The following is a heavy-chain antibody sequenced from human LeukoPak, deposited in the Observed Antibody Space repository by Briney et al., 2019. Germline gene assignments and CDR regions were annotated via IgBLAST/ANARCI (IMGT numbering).Heavy chain of an antibody. J-gene: IGHJ4*02. V-gene: IGHV3-21*04. CDR3: AKTGSVRGGY. CDR1: GFTFSSYN. CDR2: ISSSSSYI. D-gene: IGHD3-10*01. Sequence: NPGGSLRLSCAASGFTFSSYNMNWVRQAPGKGLEWVSSISSSSSYIYYADSVQGRFTISRDNAKNSLYLQMNSLRAEDTAVYYCAKTGSVRGGYWGQGTLVTVSS.